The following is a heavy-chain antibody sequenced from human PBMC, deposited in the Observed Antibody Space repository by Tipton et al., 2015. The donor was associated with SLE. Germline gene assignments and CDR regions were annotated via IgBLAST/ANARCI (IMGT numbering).Heavy chain of an antibody. CDR3: ASLSAPSDY. J-gene: IGHJ4*02. CDR2: ISSSSTYA. V-gene: IGHV3-21*01. CDR1: GFTFSIYG. Sequence: SLRLSCAASGFTFSIYGLNWVRQAPGQGPEWVSSISSSSTYALYSDAVKGRFTISRDNTQNSLFLEMNNLRVDDTAFYYCASLSAPSDYWGQGTLVTVSS.